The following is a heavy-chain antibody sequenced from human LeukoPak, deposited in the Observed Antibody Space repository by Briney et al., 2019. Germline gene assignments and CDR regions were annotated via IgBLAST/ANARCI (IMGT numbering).Heavy chain of an antibody. CDR3: AKVMTRTMVRGVPPSDY. CDR2: ISASGGST. Sequence: GGSLRLSCAASGFTFSSYAMSWVRQAPGKGLEWVSAISASGGSTYYADSVKGRFTISRDNSKNTLYLQMNSLRAEDTAVYYCAKVMTRTMVRGVPPSDYWGQGTLGTVSS. V-gene: IGHV3-23*01. J-gene: IGHJ4*02. CDR1: GFTFSSYA. D-gene: IGHD3-10*01.